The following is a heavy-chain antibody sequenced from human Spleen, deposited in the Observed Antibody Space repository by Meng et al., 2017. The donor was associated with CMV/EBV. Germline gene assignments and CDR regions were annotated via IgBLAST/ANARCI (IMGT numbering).Heavy chain of an antibody. Sequence: GFTFSSYAMHWVRQAPVKGLEWVAVISYDGSNKYYADSVKGRFTISRDNSKNTLYLQMNSLRAEDTAVYYCARVGVAYYYDSSGYLGDYWGQGTLVT. D-gene: IGHD3-22*01. CDR3: ARVGVAYYYDSSGYLGDY. CDR1: GFTFSSYA. J-gene: IGHJ4*02. CDR2: ISYDGSNK. V-gene: IGHV3-30*04.